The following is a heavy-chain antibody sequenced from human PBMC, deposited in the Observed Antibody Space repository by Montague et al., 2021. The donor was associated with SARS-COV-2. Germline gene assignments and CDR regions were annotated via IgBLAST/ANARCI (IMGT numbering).Heavy chain of an antibody. CDR2: KYYSRST. D-gene: IGHD2-15*01. Sequence: SETLSLTCTVSGGSISSYYHYWGWIRQPPGKGPVWNGAKYYSRSTRPNLTRKSRVTIYVDTSKIQLPLNLRTVTAADTAVYFCGRVILSATSNPLDCWGPGTLVTVSS. J-gene: IGHJ4*02. CDR1: GGSISSYYHY. CDR3: GRVILSATSNPLDC. V-gene: IGHV4-39*06.